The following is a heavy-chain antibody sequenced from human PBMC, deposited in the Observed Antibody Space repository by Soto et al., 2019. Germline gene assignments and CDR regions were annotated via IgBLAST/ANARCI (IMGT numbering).Heavy chain of an antibody. CDR3: ARLGTTISPVDY. CDR1: GFTFSSYG. Sequence: GGSLRLSCAASGFTFSSYGMHWVRQAPGKGLEWVAVIWYDGSNKYYADSVKGRFTISRDNSKNTLYLQMNSLRAEDTAVYYCARLGTTISPVDYWGQGTLVTVSS. J-gene: IGHJ4*02. V-gene: IGHV3-33*01. CDR2: IWYDGSNK. D-gene: IGHD1-1*01.